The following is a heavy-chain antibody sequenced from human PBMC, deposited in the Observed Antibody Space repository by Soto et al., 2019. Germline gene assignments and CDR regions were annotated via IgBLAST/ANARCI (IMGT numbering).Heavy chain of an antibody. CDR2: MNPNSGNT. J-gene: IGHJ3*02. CDR1: GYTFTSYD. D-gene: IGHD2-2*01. V-gene: IGHV1-8*01. CDR3: AVMRVVPAPFAFDI. Sequence: QVQLVQSGAEVKKPGASVKVSCKASGYTFTSYDINWVRQATGQGLEWMGWMNPNSGNTGYAQKFQGRVTMTRNTPISTAYMELSSLRSEDTAVYYCAVMRVVPAPFAFDIWGQGTMVTVSS.